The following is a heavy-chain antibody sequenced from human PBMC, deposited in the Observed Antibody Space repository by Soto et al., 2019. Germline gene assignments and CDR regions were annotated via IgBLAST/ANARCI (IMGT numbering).Heavy chain of an antibody. CDR3: AAYYDSSGYDY. J-gene: IGHJ4*02. CDR1: GFTFTSSA. V-gene: IGHV1-58*01. D-gene: IGHD3-22*01. Sequence: GASVKVSCKASGFTFTSSAVQWVRQARGQRLEWIGWIVVGSGNTNYAQKFQERVTITRDMSTSTYYMELSSLRSEDTAVYYCAAYYDSSGYDYWGQGTLVTVSS. CDR2: IVVGSGNT.